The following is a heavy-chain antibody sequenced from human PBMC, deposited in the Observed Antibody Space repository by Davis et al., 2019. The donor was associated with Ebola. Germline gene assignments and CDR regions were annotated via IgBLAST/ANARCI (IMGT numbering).Heavy chain of an antibody. D-gene: IGHD3-9*01. J-gene: IGHJ4*02. Sequence: PGGSLRLSCAASGFTFSSYAMHWVRQAPGKGLEWVAVISYDGSNKYYADSVKGRFTIFRDNSKNTLYLQMNSLRAEETAVYYCASSYYDILTGYYEDSWGFDYWGQGTLVTVSS. CDR2: ISYDGSNK. V-gene: IGHV3-30-3*01. CDR3: ASSYYDILTGYYEDSWGFDY. CDR1: GFTFSSYA.